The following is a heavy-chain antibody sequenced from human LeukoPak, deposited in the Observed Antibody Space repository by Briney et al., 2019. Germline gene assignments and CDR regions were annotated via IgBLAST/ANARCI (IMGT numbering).Heavy chain of an antibody. V-gene: IGHV4-38-2*02. CDR3: GRGRPSGYRDY. D-gene: IGHD3-3*01. Sequence: SETLSLTCTVSSYSIRSDYYWGWIRQTPGKGLEWIASINHSGITYYNPSLKSRVTISVDMSKNQFSLKLTSVTAADTAVYYCGRGRPSGYRDYWGQGILVTVSS. CDR2: INHSGIT. J-gene: IGHJ4*02. CDR1: SYSIRSDYY.